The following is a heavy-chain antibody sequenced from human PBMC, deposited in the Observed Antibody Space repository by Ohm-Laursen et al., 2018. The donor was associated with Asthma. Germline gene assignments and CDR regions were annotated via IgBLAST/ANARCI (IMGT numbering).Heavy chain of an antibody. CDR3: ATGDGGSGS. D-gene: IGHD3-10*01. J-gene: IGHJ4*02. V-gene: IGHV3-7*03. CDR1: GFTFSNYW. CDR2: IKRDGSEI. Sequence: GSLRLSCAASGFTFSNYWMSWVRQAPGKGLEWVVNIKRDGSEIYYVDSVKGRFTISRDNVENSVYLQMNSLRAEDTAVYYCATGDGGSGSWGQGTLVTVSS.